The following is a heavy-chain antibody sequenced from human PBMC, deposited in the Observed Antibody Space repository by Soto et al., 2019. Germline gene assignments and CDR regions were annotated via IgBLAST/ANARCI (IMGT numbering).Heavy chain of an antibody. CDR3: AKGSGSSLYYYDMDV. V-gene: IGHV3-23*01. D-gene: IGHD5-12*01. Sequence: EVQLLESGGGLVQPGESLGLSCAASAFTFSSYVMSWVRQAPRKGLEWVSIISGDGANTYYADSVKGRFTISRDNSKNTLYLQMNSLRVEDTAVYYCAKGSGSSLYYYDMDVWGQGTTVTVSS. CDR1: AFTFSSYV. J-gene: IGHJ6*02. CDR2: ISGDGANT.